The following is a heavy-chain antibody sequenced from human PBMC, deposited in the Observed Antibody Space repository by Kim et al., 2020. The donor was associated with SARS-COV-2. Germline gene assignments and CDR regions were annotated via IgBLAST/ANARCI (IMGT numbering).Heavy chain of an antibody. CDR2: ISYDGSNK. CDR1: GFTFSSYG. V-gene: IGHV3-30*18. J-gene: IGHJ3*02. D-gene: IGHD1-26*01. Sequence: GGSLRLSCAASGFTFSSYGMHWVRQAPGKGLEWVAVISYDGSNKYYADSVKGRFTISRDNSKNTLDLQMNSLSAEDTAVYYWAKITSGSDHNDAFDIWGQGTRVTVSS. CDR3: AKITSGSDHNDAFDI.